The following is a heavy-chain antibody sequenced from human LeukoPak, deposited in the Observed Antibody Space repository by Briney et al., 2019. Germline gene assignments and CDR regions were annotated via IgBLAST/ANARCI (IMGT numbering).Heavy chain of an antibody. CDR1: GFTFSSYS. D-gene: IGHD4-17*01. V-gene: IGHV3-21*01. CDR2: ITSSGRYI. Sequence: GGSLRLSCAASGFTFSSYSMNWVRQAPGKGLEWVSSITSSGRYIYYADSVKGRFTISRDNAKNSLYLQMNSLRAEDTAVYYCARDRPVTTYWFDPWGQGTLVTVSS. J-gene: IGHJ5*02. CDR3: ARDRPVTTYWFDP.